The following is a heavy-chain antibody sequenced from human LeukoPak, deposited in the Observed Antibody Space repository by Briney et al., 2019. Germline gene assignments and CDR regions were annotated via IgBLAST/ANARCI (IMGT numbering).Heavy chain of an antibody. CDR1: GGSFSGYY. J-gene: IGHJ4*02. CDR3: ARPTRLIAVAGFYSE. V-gene: IGHV4-34*01. Sequence: PSETLSLTCAVYGGSFSGYYWSWIRQPPGKGLEWIGEINHSGSTNYNPSLKSRVTISVDTSKNQFSLKLSSVTAADTAVYYCARPTRLIAVAGFYSEWGQGTLVTVSS. CDR2: INHSGST. D-gene: IGHD6-19*01.